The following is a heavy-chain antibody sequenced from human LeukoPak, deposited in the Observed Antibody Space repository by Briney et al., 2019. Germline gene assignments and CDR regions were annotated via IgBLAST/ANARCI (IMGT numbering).Heavy chain of an antibody. D-gene: IGHD5-24*01. J-gene: IGHJ5*02. CDR1: AAPIISYY. V-gene: IGHV4-59*01. CDR2: IYYSGTT. CDR3: ARSRDGDNDDT. Sequence: KPSETLSLTSTLAAAPIISYYCSSLRQPPGKGLEWIGHIYYSGTTNYNPSLKSRVTISVDTSKTQFSLKLTSVTAADTAVFYCARSRDGDNDDTWGQGTLVTVSS.